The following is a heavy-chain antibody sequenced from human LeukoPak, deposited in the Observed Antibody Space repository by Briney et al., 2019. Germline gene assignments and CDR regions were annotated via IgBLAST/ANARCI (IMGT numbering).Heavy chain of an antibody. CDR3: ARWGSGSYHFFDY. D-gene: IGHD1-26*01. CDR2: IYSGGTT. CDR1: GVTVSSNF. J-gene: IGHJ4*02. Sequence: GRSLRLSCVASGVTVSSNFISWVRQAPGKGLEWVSVIYSGGTTYYADSVKGRFTLSRDNSKNTLYLQMNSLRAEDTAVYYCARWGSGSYHFFDYWGQGTLVTVSS. V-gene: IGHV3-53*01.